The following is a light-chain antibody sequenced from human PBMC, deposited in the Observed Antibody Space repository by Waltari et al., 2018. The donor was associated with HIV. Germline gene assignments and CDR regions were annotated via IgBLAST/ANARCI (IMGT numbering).Light chain of an antibody. CDR3: VLYMGSGIWL. CDR2: NTK. V-gene: IGLV8-61*01. Sequence: VVTQEPSFSVSPGGTVTLTCGLSFGSVSSTNYPSWYQQTPGQAPRTLIYNTKTRSSGVPDRFSGSILGIKAALTITGAQADDDSDYYCVLYMGSGIWLFGGGTKLTVL. CDR1: FGSVSSTNY. J-gene: IGLJ3*02.